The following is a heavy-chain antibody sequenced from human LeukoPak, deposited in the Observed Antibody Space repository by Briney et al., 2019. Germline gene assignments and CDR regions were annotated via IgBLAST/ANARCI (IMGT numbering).Heavy chain of an antibody. CDR3: ARWVNSGSYKMYYGLDV. J-gene: IGHJ6*02. V-gene: IGHV3-21*01. CDR1: GFIFSDDS. Sequence: GGSLRLSCAASGFIFSDDSMNWVRQAPGEALEWVSSISSLGTYMYNADSVKGRFTVSRDNAKNSLYLQMNSLRVEDTAIYYCARWVNSGSYKMYYGLDVWGPGTTVTVSS. CDR2: ISSLGTYM. D-gene: IGHD1-26*01.